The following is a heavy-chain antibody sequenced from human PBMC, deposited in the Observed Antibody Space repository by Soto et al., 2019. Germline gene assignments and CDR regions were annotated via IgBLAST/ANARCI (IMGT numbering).Heavy chain of an antibody. CDR3: ARAGGLAVAGNPLAY. V-gene: IGHV4-34*01. J-gene: IGHJ4*02. D-gene: IGHD4-4*01. CDR1: GFTFSSYA. CDR2: INHSGST. Sequence: GSLRLSCAASGFTFSSYAMSWVRQAPGKGLEWIGEINHSGSTNYNPSLKSRVTISVDTSKNQFSLKLSSVTAADTAVYYCARAGGLAVAGNPLAYWGQGS.